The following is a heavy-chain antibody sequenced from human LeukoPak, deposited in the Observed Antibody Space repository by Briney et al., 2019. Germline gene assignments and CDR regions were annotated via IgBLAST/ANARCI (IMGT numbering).Heavy chain of an antibody. CDR2: ISYDGSNK. Sequence: GGSLRLSCAASGFTFSSYAMHWVRQAPGKGLEWVAVISYDGSNKYYADSVKGRFTISRDNSKNTLYLQMNSLRAEDTAVYYCARDLLTGYSQTVDYWGQGTLVTVSS. J-gene: IGHJ4*02. V-gene: IGHV3-30*04. CDR1: GFTFSSYA. CDR3: ARDLLTGYSQTVDY. D-gene: IGHD3-9*01.